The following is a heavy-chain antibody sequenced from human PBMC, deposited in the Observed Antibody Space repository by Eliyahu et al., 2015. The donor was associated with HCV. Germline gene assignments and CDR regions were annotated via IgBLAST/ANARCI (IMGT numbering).Heavy chain of an antibody. Sequence: QVQLQESGPGLVKPSQTLALTCSVSGGXISSGGYYWSWIRQHPGKGLEWIGYIYYSGSTFYNPSLKSRVTISMDTSKNQFSLKLSSVNAADTAVYYCARASRPSGSYFDYWGQGTLVTVSS. CDR2: IYYSGST. D-gene: IGHD1-26*01. CDR3: ARASRPSGSYFDY. CDR1: GGXISSGGYY. J-gene: IGHJ4*02. V-gene: IGHV4-31*03.